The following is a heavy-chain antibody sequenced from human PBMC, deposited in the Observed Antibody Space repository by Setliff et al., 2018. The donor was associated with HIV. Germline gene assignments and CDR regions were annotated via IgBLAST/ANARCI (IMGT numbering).Heavy chain of an antibody. CDR1: GFSFSSYS. D-gene: IGHD3-22*01. J-gene: IGHJ4*02. Sequence: GGSLRLSCVGSGFSFSSYSMNWVRQAPGKGLEWVSSISSSSTYIDYADSVKGRFTISRDNAKNSLYLQMNSLRAEDTAVYYCATGYFYDSSGYKHWGQGTLVTVSS. V-gene: IGHV3-21*01. CDR3: ATGYFYDSSGYKH. CDR2: ISSSSTYI.